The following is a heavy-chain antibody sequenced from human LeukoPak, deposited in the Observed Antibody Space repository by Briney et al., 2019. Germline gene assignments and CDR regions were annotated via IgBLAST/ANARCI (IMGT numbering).Heavy chain of an antibody. CDR3: AKDVLVRGAPVMFDY. CDR1: GGSISTRNW. CDR2: IYHTGNT. Sequence: SETLSLTYAVSGGSISTRNWWTWVRQPPGKGLEWIGEIYHTGNTNYNPSLKSRVTISVDKSKNQFSLRLSSVTAADTAVYYCAKDVLVRGAPVMFDYWGQGTLVTVSS. V-gene: IGHV4-4*02. J-gene: IGHJ4*02. D-gene: IGHD3-10*01.